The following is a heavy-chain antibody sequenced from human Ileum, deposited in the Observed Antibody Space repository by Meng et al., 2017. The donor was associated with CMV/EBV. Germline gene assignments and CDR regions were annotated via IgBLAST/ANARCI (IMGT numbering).Heavy chain of an antibody. Sequence: ASVKVSCKASGYTFTGYYMHWVRQAPGQGLEWMGWINHNSGGTNYAQKFQGRVTMTRDTSISTAYMELSRLRSDDTAVYYCARVGYSYGYDYWGQGTLVTVSS. J-gene: IGHJ4*02. CDR3: ARVGYSYGYDY. CDR2: INHNSGGT. V-gene: IGHV1-2*02. CDR1: GYTFTGYY. D-gene: IGHD5-18*01.